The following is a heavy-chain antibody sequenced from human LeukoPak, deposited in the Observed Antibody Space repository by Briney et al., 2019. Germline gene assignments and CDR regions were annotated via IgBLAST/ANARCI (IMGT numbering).Heavy chain of an antibody. CDR3: AREFLYCSGGSCYSKTSYYYYGMDV. D-gene: IGHD2-15*01. Sequence: PGGSLRLSCATSGFTFRSYAMIWVRQAPERGLQWVSGISGSGTYYADFAKGRFTISRDNAKNSLYLQMNSLRSEDTAVYYCAREFLYCSGGSCYSKTSYYYYGMDVWGQGTTVTVSS. V-gene: IGHV3-23*01. CDR2: ISGSGT. J-gene: IGHJ6*02. CDR1: GFTFRSYA.